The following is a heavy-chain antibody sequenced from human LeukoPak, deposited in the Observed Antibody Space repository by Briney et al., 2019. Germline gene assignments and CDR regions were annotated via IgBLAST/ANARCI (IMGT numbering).Heavy chain of an antibody. J-gene: IGHJ6*03. CDR2: IYYSGST. CDR3: ARGQGDMDV. Sequence: SETLSLTCTVSGGSISSHYWSWIRQPPGKGLEWIGYIYYSGSTNYNPSLKSRVTISVDTSKNQFSLKLSSVTAADTAVYYCARGQGDMDVWGKGTTVTVSS. V-gene: IGHV4-59*11. CDR1: GGSISSHY.